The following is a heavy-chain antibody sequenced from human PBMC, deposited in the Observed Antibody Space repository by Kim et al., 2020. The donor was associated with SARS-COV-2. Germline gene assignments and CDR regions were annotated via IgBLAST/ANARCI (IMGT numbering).Heavy chain of an antibody. CDR3: ARREWINYYGSGSYPPHYGMDV. Sequence: ASVKVSCKASGYTFTSYAMHWVRQAPGQRLEWMGWINAGNGNTKYSQKFQGRVTITRDTSASTAYMELSSLRSEDTSVYYCARREWINYYGSGSYPPHYGMDVWGQATTVTVSS. J-gene: IGHJ6*02. D-gene: IGHD3-10*01. V-gene: IGHV1-3*01. CDR2: INAGNGNT. CDR1: GYTFTSYA.